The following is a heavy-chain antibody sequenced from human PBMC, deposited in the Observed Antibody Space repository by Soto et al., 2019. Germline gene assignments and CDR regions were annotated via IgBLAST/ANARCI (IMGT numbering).Heavy chain of an antibody. CDR3: AKAGRFLEWLLGY. Sequence: QVQLVESGGGVVQPGRSLRLSCAASGFTFSGYVLHWVRQAPGEGLEWVALISSDGSNKYYADSVKGRFTISRDNSKNTLYLQMNSLRAEDTAVYYCAKAGRFLEWLLGYWGQGTLVTVSS. D-gene: IGHD3-3*01. V-gene: IGHV3-30*18. CDR2: ISSDGSNK. J-gene: IGHJ4*02. CDR1: GFTFSGYV.